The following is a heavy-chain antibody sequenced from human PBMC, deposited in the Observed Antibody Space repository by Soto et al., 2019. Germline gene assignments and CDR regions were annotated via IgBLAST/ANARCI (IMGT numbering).Heavy chain of an antibody. V-gene: IGHV1-69*13. D-gene: IGHD5-18*01. CDR2: IIPIFGTA. CDR1: GGTFSSYT. CDR3: ARPVGYSYRLDAFDI. J-gene: IGHJ3*02. Sequence: SVKVSCKASGGTFSSYTISWVRQAPGQGLEWMGGIIPIFGTANYAQKFQGRVTITADESTSTAYMELSSLRSEDTAVYYCARPVGYSYRLDAFDIWGQGTMVTVSS.